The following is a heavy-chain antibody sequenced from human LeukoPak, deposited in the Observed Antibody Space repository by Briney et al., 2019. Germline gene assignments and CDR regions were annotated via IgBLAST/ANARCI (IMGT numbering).Heavy chain of an antibody. J-gene: IGHJ4*02. CDR1: GYTLTELS. Sequence: ASVKVSCKVSGYTLTELSMHWVRQAPGKGLEWMGGFDREDGETIYAQKFQGRVTMTEDTSTDTAYMELSSLRSEDTAVYYCATDDGEYCTNGVCYRTDYWGQGTLVTVSS. D-gene: IGHD2-8*01. V-gene: IGHV1-24*01. CDR2: FDREDGET. CDR3: ATDDGEYCTNGVCYRTDY.